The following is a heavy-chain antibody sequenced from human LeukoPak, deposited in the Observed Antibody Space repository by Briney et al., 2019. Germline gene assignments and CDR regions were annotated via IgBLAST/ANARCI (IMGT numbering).Heavy chain of an antibody. V-gene: IGHV3-7*03. CDR1: GFSFSRYW. Sequence: PGGSLRLSCAASGFSFSRYWMSWVRQAPVRGLEWVANIKPDGSEIYYVDSVKGRFTISRDNAKNAVYLHMNSLRAEDTAVYYCAKVGYSYGFYYYMDVWGKGTTVTVSS. J-gene: IGHJ6*03. CDR3: AKVGYSYGFYYYMDV. D-gene: IGHD5-18*01. CDR2: IKPDGSEI.